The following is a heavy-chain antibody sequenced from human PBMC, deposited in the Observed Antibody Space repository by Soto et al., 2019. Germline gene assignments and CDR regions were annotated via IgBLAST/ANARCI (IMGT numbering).Heavy chain of an antibody. D-gene: IGHD1-1*01. CDR3: ARDRATGPTSGWDAFDL. J-gene: IGHJ3*01. CDR2: ISSNANYI. CDR1: GFMFSAYT. Sequence: GGSLRLSCAASGFMFSAYTMNWVRQAPGKGLEWVSFISSNANYIHFADSVKGRFTISRDNAKNSLYLQMNSLRAEDTAVYYCARDRATGPTSGWDAFDLWGQGTMVTVSS. V-gene: IGHV3-21*06.